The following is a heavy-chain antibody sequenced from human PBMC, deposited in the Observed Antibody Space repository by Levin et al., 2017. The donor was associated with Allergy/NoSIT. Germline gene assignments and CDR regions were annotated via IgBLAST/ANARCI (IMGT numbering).Heavy chain of an antibody. V-gene: IGHV5-51*01. D-gene: IGHD5-18*01. CDR1: GYSFTNYW. Sequence: GESLKISCKASGYSFTNYWVGWVRHMPGKGLEWMGIIYLRDSDTRYSPSFQGQVTISADKSINTAYLQWSSLKASDTAMYYCARISQLSVMWFDPWGQGTLVTVSS. CDR2: IYLRDSDT. CDR3: ARISQLSVMWFDP. J-gene: IGHJ5*02.